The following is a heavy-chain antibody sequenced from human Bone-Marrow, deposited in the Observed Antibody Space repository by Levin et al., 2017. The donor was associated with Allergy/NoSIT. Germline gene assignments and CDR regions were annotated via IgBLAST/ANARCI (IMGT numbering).Heavy chain of an antibody. V-gene: IGHV3-30-3*01. CDR3: ARDAVDHYYYSAFDI. J-gene: IGHJ3*02. D-gene: IGHD3-22*01. CDR2: ISYDGSNK. CDR1: GFTFSSYA. Sequence: GGSLRLSCAASGFTFSSYAMHWVRQAPGKGLEWVAVISYDGSNKYYADSVKGRFTISRDNSKNTLYLQMNSLRAEDTAVYYCARDAVDHYYYSAFDIWGQGTMVTVSS.